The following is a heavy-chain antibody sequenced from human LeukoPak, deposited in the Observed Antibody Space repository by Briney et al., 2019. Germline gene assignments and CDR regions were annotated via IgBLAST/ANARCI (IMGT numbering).Heavy chain of an antibody. CDR3: AGATATGTGRAFHY. CDR1: GESITAYY. J-gene: IGHJ4*02. D-gene: IGHD3-10*01. Sequence: IPSETLSLTCAVYGESITAYYWTWIRQPPGKRLEWIGEVRHSGSTNYNPSLKSRVTMSVDMSKNQFSLKLNSVTAADTAVYYCAGATATGTGRAFHYWAQGNLVPVSS. V-gene: IGHV4-34*01. CDR2: VRHSGST.